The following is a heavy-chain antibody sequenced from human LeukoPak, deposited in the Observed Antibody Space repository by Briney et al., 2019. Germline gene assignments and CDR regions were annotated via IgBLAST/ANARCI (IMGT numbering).Heavy chain of an antibody. V-gene: IGHV1-18*01. CDR3: TLYDFWSGYYQFDY. D-gene: IGHD3-3*01. J-gene: IGHJ4*02. Sequence: ASVKVSCKASGYTFTSYGISWVRQAPGQGLEWMGWISAYNGNTNYAQKLQGRVTMTTDTSTSTAYMELRSLRSDDTAVYYCTLYDFWSGYYQFDYWGQGTLVTVSS. CDR1: GYTFTSYG. CDR2: ISAYNGNT.